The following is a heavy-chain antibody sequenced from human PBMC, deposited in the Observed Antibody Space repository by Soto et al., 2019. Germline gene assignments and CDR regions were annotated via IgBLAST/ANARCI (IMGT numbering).Heavy chain of an antibody. CDR1: GYTFTGYY. J-gene: IGHJ4*02. V-gene: IGHV1-2*02. Sequence: ASVEVSCKXSGYTFTGYYIHWVRQAPGQGLEWMGWVNPNSGGTGYAQRFQGRVTMTRDTSINSVYMELSRLRSDDTATYFCARGNSGDDDEFDYWGQGTPVTVSS. CDR2: VNPNSGGT. D-gene: IGHD5-12*01. CDR3: ARGNSGDDDEFDY.